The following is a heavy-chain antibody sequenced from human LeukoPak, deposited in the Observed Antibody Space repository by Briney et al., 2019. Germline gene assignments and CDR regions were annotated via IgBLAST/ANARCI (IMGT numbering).Heavy chain of an antibody. Sequence: ASVKVSCKASGYTFTRYAMHWVRQAPGQRLEWMGWINAGNGNTKYSQKFQGRVTITRDTSASTAYMELSSLRSEDTAVYYCARGNVYRRIYYYGMDVWGKGTTVTVSS. J-gene: IGHJ6*04. CDR2: INAGNGNT. D-gene: IGHD6-25*01. CDR1: GYTFTRYA. V-gene: IGHV1-3*01. CDR3: ARGNVYRRIYYYGMDV.